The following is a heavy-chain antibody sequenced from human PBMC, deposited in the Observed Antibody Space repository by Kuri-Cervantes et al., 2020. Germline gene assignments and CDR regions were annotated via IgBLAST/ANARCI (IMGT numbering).Heavy chain of an antibody. D-gene: IGHD6-6*01. J-gene: IGHJ6*03. Sequence: ASVKVSCKASGYTFTSYGISWVRQAPGQGLEWMGWISAYNGNTNYAQKLQGRVTMTTDTSTSTAYMELRSLRSDDTAVYYCARGRLHSSSFSPLYYYYYMDVWGKGTTVTVSS. CDR1: GYTFTSYG. CDR3: ARGRLHSSSFSPLYYYYYMDV. CDR2: ISAYNGNT. V-gene: IGHV1-18*01.